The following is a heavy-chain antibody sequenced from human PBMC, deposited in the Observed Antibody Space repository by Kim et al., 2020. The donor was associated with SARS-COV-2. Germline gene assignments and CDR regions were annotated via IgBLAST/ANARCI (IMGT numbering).Heavy chain of an antibody. D-gene: IGHD5-12*01. CDR2: ISGSGGST. CDR1: GFTFSSYA. V-gene: IGHV3-23*01. Sequence: GGSLRLSCAASGFTFSSYAMSWVRQAPGKGLEWVSAISGSGGSTYYADSVKGRFTISRDNSKNTLYLQMNSLRAEDTAVYYCAKTLVSGGYSGYDYQPGDYWGQGTLVTVSS. CDR3: AKTLVSGGYSGYDYQPGDY. J-gene: IGHJ4*02.